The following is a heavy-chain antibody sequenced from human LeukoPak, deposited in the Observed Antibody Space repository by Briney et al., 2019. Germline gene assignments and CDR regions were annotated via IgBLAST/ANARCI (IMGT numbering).Heavy chain of an antibody. Sequence: GGSLRLSCAASGFTFSSYVMHWVRQAPGKGLEWVAVISYDGSNKYYADSVKGRFTISRDNSKNTLYLQMNSLRAEDTAVYYCAMTTVTTSSDYFDYWGQGTLVTVSS. D-gene: IGHD4-11*01. V-gene: IGHV3-30-3*01. CDR1: GFTFSSYV. J-gene: IGHJ4*02. CDR2: ISYDGSNK. CDR3: AMTTVTTSSDYFDY.